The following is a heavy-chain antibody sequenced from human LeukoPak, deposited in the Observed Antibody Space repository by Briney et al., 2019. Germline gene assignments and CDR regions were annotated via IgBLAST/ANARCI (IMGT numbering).Heavy chain of an antibody. CDR3: AEGGSTSGAFDI. J-gene: IGHJ3*02. CDR1: GGTFSSYA. Sequence: ASVKVSCKASGGTFSSYAISWVRQAPGQGLEWMGGIIPIFGTANYAQKFQGRVTITTDESTSTAYMELSSLRSEDTAVYFCAEGGSTSGAFDIWGQGTMVTVSS. D-gene: IGHD2-15*01. CDR2: IIPIFGTA. V-gene: IGHV1-69*05.